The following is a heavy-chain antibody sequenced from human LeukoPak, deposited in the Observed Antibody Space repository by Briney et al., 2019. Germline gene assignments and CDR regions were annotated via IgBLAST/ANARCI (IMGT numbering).Heavy chain of an antibody. CDR3: ARAMGEIRYFDY. V-gene: IGHV4-59*01. J-gene: IGHJ4*02. D-gene: IGHD1-26*01. Sequence: SETLSLTCTVSGGSISSYYWSWIRQPPGKGLEWIGYIYYSGSTNYNPSLKSRVTMSLDTSKNQFSLKLSSVTAADTAVYYCARAMGEIRYFDYWGQGTLVTVSS. CDR1: GGSISSYY. CDR2: IYYSGST.